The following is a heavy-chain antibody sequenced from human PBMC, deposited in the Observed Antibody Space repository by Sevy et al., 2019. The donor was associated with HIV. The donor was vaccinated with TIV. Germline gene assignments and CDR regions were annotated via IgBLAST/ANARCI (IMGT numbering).Heavy chain of an antibody. J-gene: IGHJ6*02. Sequence: GGSLRLSCAASGFTFSSYSMNWVRQAPGKGLELVSYISSSSSTIYYADSVKGRFTISRDNAKNSLYLQMNSLRAEDTAVYYCARDLGEQLVRNYYYGMDVWGQGTTVTVSS. CDR2: ISSSSSTI. CDR1: GFTFSSYS. CDR3: ARDLGEQLVRNYYYGMDV. V-gene: IGHV3-48*01. D-gene: IGHD6-6*01.